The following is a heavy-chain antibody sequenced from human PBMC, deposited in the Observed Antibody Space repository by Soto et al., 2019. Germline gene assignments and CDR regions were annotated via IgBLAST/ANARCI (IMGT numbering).Heavy chain of an antibody. D-gene: IGHD2-2*01. CDR3: ARGGLCRGHFDY. CDR1: GGTFSSYT. V-gene: IGHV1-69*02. CDR2: IIPILGIA. Sequence: QVQLVQSGAEVKKPGSSVKVSCKASGGTFSSYTISWVRQAPGQGLEWMGRIIPILGIANYAQKFQGRVTITADKSTSTAYMELSSLRSEDTAVYYCARGGLCRGHFDYWGQGTLVTVSS. J-gene: IGHJ4*02.